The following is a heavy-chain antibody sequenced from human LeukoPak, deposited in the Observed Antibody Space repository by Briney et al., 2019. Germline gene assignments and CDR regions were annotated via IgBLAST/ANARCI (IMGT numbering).Heavy chain of an antibody. D-gene: IGHD2-2*02. CDR2: INPSGGGT. V-gene: IGHV1-2*02. Sequence: ASVKLCCNSSASIFIVHYIQWVRHPPGQGIELVGWINPSGGGTNYSQKFEGRVTMTRDTSIRTAYMELSSLRSDDTDVYYCARQGPIIVIPSDIRDAFDIWGLGTMVTVFS. CDR3: ARQGPIIVIPSDIRDAFDI. J-gene: IGHJ3*02. CDR1: ASIFIVHY.